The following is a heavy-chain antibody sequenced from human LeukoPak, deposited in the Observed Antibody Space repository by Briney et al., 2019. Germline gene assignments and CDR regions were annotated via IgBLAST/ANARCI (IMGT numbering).Heavy chain of an antibody. D-gene: IGHD3-22*01. CDR2: ISSSGSSI. Sequence: GGSLRLSCAPTGFTFSDYYMTWIREAPGKGLEWVSYISSSGSSIYYADSVKGRFTISRDNARNSLYLQMNSLRAEDTAVYYCARDGEFYYDSSSYWGQGSLVTVSS. V-gene: IGHV3-11*01. CDR1: GFTFSDYY. J-gene: IGHJ4*02. CDR3: ARDGEFYYDSSSY.